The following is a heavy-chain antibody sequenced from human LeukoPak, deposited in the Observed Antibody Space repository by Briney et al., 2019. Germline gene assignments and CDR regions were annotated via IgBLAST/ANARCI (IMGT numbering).Heavy chain of an antibody. D-gene: IGHD3-9*01. V-gene: IGHV4-59*01. CDR1: GGSISSYY. Sequence: SETLSLTCTVSGGSISSYYWSWIRQPPGKGLEWIGYIYYSGSTNYNPSLKSRVTISVDTSKNQFSLKLSSVTAADTAVYYCARVGVNYDILTGYYSNWFDPWGQGTLVTVSS. CDR2: IYYSGST. J-gene: IGHJ5*02. CDR3: ARVGVNYDILTGYYSNWFDP.